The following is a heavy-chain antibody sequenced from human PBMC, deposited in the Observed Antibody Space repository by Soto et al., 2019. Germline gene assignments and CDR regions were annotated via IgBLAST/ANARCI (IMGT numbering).Heavy chain of an antibody. CDR3: ARRHDYVEHVDY. CDR2: IYPGDSDT. J-gene: IGHJ4*02. CDR1: GYSFTTYW. D-gene: IGHD4-17*01. V-gene: IGHV5-51*01. Sequence: GESLKISCKGSGYSFTTYWIGWVRQMPGKGLEWMGVIYPGDSDTRYSPSFQGQVAISADKSINTAYLQWSRLRASDTAIYYCARRHDYVEHVDYLCQGTLVTVSS.